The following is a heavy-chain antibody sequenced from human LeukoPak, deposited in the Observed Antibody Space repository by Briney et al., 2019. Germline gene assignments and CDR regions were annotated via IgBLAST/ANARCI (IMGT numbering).Heavy chain of an antibody. CDR1: GFTFSNAW. J-gene: IGHJ4*02. V-gene: IGHV3-15*01. CDR3: TTDYYDSSGIPWAFVY. D-gene: IGHD3-22*01. Sequence: PGGPLRLSCAASGFTFSNAWMSWVRQAPGKGREWVGRIKSKTDGGTTDYAAPVKGRFTISRDDSKNTLYLQMNSLKTEDTAVYYCTTDYYDSSGIPWAFVYWGQGTLVTVSS. CDR2: IKSKTDGGTT.